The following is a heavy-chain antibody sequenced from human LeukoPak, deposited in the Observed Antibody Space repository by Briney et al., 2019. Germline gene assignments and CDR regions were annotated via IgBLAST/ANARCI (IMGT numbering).Heavy chain of an antibody. CDR3: ARDRLENRDGYNPYYYYYGMDV. CDR1: GFTFSSYA. Sequence: GGSLRLSCAASGFTFSSYAMHWVREAPGKGLEWVAVISYDGSNKYYADSVKGRFTISRDNSKNTLYLQMNSLRAEDTAVYYCARDRLENRDGYNPYYYYYGMDVWGQGTTVTVSS. V-gene: IGHV3-30*04. D-gene: IGHD5-24*01. J-gene: IGHJ6*02. CDR2: ISYDGSNK.